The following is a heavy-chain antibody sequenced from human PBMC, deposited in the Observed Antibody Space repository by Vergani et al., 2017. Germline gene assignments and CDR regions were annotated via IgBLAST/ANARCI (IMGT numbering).Heavy chain of an antibody. CDR2: ISWNSNSI. Sequence: DVQLEESGGGLVLPGRSLRLSCVASGFTSAGYAMHWVRHAPGKGLEWVSGISWNSNSIGYADSVKGRFTISRDNAKNSLYLQMNSLRAEDTALYYCVHGPLYSSGWWWGAFDIWGQGTMVTVSS. CDR1: GFTSAGYA. CDR3: VHGPLYSSGWWWGAFDI. J-gene: IGHJ3*02. V-gene: IGHV3-9*02. D-gene: IGHD3-22*01.